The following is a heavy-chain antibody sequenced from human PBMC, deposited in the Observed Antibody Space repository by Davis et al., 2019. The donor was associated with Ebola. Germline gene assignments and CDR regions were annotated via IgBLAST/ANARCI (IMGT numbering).Heavy chain of an antibody. CDR3: ARGVGGYCFDY. J-gene: IGHJ4*02. V-gene: IGHV1-3*01. D-gene: IGHD3-16*01. CDR1: GFTLTKYA. CDR2: VHGGNGNT. Sequence: ASVKVSCKASGFTLTKYAIHWVRQAPGQRLEWMGWVHGGNGNTKYSQRFQGRVTITRDTSASTAYMELSSLRSEDTAVYYCARGVGGYCFDYWGQGTLVTVSS.